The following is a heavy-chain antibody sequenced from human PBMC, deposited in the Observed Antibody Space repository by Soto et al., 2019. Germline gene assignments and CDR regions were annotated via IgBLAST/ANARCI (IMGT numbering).Heavy chain of an antibody. CDR3: ARAGGYHNWFES. Sequence: QVQFVQSGAEAMKPGGSVKVSCKASGYTFTGYGLHWMRQAPGLGLEWVGWINAGNGDTKISEKFQGRVTIISDTSATTAYMELSSLTSDDTAVYYCARAGGYHNWFESWGPGTLVTVSS. CDR2: INAGNGDT. CDR1: GYTFTGYG. J-gene: IGHJ5*01. D-gene: IGHD6-19*01. V-gene: IGHV1-3*01.